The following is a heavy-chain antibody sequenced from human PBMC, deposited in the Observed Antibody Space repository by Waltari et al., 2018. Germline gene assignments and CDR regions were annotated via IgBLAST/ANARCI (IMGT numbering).Heavy chain of an antibody. J-gene: IGHJ6*04. CDR3: ARDSSGWSRDV. Sequence: EVQLVESGGGLVKPGGSLRLSGAASGFTFATYSMNWVRQAPGKGLEWVASINSRSSYIYYADSVKGRFTISRDNAKNSVYLQMNSLRVEDTAVYYCARDSSGWSRDVWGKGTTVTVSS. V-gene: IGHV3-21*02. CDR1: GFTFATYS. D-gene: IGHD6-19*01. CDR2: INSRSSYI.